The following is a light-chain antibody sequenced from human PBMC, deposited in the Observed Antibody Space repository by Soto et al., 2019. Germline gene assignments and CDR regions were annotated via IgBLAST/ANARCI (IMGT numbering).Light chain of an antibody. CDR1: SSDVGGYNY. CDR3: SSYTSSSTL. Sequence: QSVLTQPASVSGSPGQSITISCTGPSSDVGGYNYVSWYQQHPGKAPKLMIYDVSDRPSGVSNRFSGSKSGNTASLTISGLQAEDEADYYCSSYTSSSTLFGGGTKLTVL. J-gene: IGLJ2*01. CDR2: DVS. V-gene: IGLV2-14*01.